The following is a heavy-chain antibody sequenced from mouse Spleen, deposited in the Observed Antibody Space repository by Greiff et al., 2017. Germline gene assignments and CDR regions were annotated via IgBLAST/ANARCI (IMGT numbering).Heavy chain of an antibody. J-gene: IGHJ2*01. CDR1: GYTFTDYN. CDR2: INPNNGGT. CDR3: ESPHDGYSYYFDY. Sequence: EVQLQQSGPELVKPGASVKMSCKASGYTFTDYNMHWVKQSHGKSLEWIGYINPNNGGTSYNQKFKGKATLTVNKSSSTAYMELRSLTSEDSAVYYCESPHDGYSYYFDYWGQGTTLTVSS. V-gene: IGHV1-22*01. D-gene: IGHD2-3*01.